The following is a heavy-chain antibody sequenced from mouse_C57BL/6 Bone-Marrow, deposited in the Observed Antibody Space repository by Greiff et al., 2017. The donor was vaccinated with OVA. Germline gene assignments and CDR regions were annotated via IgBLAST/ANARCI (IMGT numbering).Heavy chain of an antibody. CDR3: ARDLRRLDY. Sequence: EVKVEESGGGLVKPGGSLKLSCAASGFTFSSYAMSWVRQTPEKRLEWVATISDGGSYTYYPDNVKGRFTISRDNAKNNLYLQMSHLKSEDTAMYYCARDLRRLDYWGQGTTLTVSS. J-gene: IGHJ2*01. CDR2: ISDGGSYT. CDR1: GFTFSSYA. V-gene: IGHV5-4*01.